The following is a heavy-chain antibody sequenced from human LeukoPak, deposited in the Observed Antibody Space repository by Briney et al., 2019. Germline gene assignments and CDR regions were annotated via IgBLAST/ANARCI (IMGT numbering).Heavy chain of an antibody. CDR1: GYTFTSYG. CDR3: AVGYCSGGSCYGHDAFDI. D-gene: IGHD2-15*01. CDR2: IGAYNGNT. Sequence: SVKVSCKASGYTFTSYGISWVRQAPGQGLEWMGWIGAYNGNTNYAQKLQGRVTMTTDTSTSTAYMELRSLRSEDTAVYYCAVGYCSGGSCYGHDAFDIWGQGTMVTVSS. V-gene: IGHV1-18*01. J-gene: IGHJ3*02.